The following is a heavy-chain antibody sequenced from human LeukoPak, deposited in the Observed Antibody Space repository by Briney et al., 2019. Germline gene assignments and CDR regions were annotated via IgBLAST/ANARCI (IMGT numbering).Heavy chain of an antibody. D-gene: IGHD5-24*01. V-gene: IGHV5-51*01. CDR2: IYPVDSDT. CDR1: GYNFTNYW. CDR3: AKGDGYNTLDT. J-gene: IGHJ5*01. Sequence: GESLKISCKGSGYNFTNYWIGWVRQMPGKGLEWMGIIYPVDSDTRYSPSFQGQVTISVDKSITTAYLQWSSLKASDSAMYYCAKGDGYNTLDTWGQGTLVPV.